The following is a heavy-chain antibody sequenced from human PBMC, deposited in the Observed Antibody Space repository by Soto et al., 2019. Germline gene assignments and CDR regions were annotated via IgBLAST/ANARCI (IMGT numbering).Heavy chain of an antibody. V-gene: IGHV4-34*01. Sequence: SETLSLTCAVYGGSFSVYSWSWIRQPPGKGLEWIGDINHSGMTHYNPSLESRVSMSVDSSKNQFSLKLNSVTAADTAVYYCAREVEAGGEEKAWTYYYDSSGYPDAFDIWGQGTMVTVSS. D-gene: IGHD3-22*01. CDR2: INHSGMT. CDR1: GGSFSVYS. CDR3: AREVEAGGEEKAWTYYYDSSGYPDAFDI. J-gene: IGHJ3*02.